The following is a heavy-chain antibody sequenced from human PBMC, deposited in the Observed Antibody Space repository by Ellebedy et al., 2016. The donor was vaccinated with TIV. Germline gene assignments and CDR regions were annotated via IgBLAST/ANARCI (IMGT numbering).Heavy chain of an antibody. Sequence: GSLRLSXAVSGGSISSGGYSWSWIRQPPGKGLEWIGEINHSGSTNYNPSLKSRVTISVDTSKNQFSLKLSSVTAADTAVYYCARGGTYYGSGSYYNVRSYFDYWGQGTLVTVSS. CDR1: GGSISSGGYS. CDR2: INHSGST. D-gene: IGHD3-10*01. V-gene: IGHV4-34*01. J-gene: IGHJ4*02. CDR3: ARGGTYYGSGSYYNVRSYFDY.